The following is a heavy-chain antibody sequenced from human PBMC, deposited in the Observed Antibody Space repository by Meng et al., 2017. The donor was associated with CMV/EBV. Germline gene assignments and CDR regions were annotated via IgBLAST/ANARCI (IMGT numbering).Heavy chain of an antibody. CDR1: GGSISSSSYY. Sequence: SETLSLTCTVSGGSISSSSYYWGWVRQPPGQGFEWIGGLYYTGSTYYNTSLGSRVTMSVDTSRNQFSLKLSSVTAADTAVYYCARQGGASPTTGVFWGPGILVTVSS. CDR2: LYYTGST. D-gene: IGHD1-26*01. V-gene: IGHV4-39*01. CDR3: ARQGGASPTTGVF. J-gene: IGHJ4*02.